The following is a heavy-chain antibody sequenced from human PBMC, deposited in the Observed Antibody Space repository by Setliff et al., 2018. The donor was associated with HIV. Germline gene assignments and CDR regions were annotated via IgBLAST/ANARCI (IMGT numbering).Heavy chain of an antibody. J-gene: IGHJ4*02. Sequence: ASVKVSCKASGYTFTDYTIHWVRQAPGQSLEWMGWINAGNGNTKYSQKFQGRVTMTRDTSATTAYMELSSLRSEDTAVYYCARLGDFWSGYYYFDYWGQGTLVTVS. CDR2: INAGNGNT. D-gene: IGHD3-3*01. CDR1: GYTFTDYT. CDR3: ARLGDFWSGYYYFDY. V-gene: IGHV1-3*01.